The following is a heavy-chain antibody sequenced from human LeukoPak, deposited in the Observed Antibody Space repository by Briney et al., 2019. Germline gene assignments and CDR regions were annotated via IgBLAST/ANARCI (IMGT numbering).Heavy chain of an antibody. CDR1: GFIVGDTH. CDR2: VYSGITT. V-gene: IGHV3-53*01. Sequence: GGSLRLSCAGSGFIVGDTHMTWVRHAPGKGLEWVSLVYSGITTHYADSVKGRFSISRDHPNTILYLQMNTLRAEDTAVYYCARLQGYSLGYQYFYYMDVWGTGTTVTVSS. J-gene: IGHJ6*03. CDR3: ARLQGYSLGYQYFYYMDV. D-gene: IGHD5-18*01.